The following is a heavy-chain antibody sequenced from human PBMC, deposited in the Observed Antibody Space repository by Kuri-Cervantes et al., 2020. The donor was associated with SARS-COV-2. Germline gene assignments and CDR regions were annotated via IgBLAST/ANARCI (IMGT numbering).Heavy chain of an antibody. CDR3: ARDSGPYCGGDCTLDKDDAFDI. D-gene: IGHD2-21*01. CDR1: GFTFSSYS. V-gene: IGHV3-48*01. J-gene: IGHJ3*02. CDR2: ISSSSSTI. Sequence: GESLKISWAASGFTFSSYSMNWVRQAPGKGLEWVSYISSSSSTIYYADSVKGRFTISRDNAKNSLYLQMNSLRAEDTAVYYCARDSGPYCGGDCTLDKDDAFDIWGQGTMVTVSS.